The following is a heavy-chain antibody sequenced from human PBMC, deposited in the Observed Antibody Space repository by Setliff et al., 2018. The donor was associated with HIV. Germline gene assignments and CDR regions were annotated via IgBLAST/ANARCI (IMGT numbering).Heavy chain of an antibody. CDR2: IGKDGSEK. J-gene: IGHJ4*02. CDR1: GFTSGFTFTNYW. V-gene: IGHV3-7*01. Sequence: PGGSLRLSCAASGFTSGFTFTNYWMNWVRQAPGKGLEWVANIGKDGSEKYYVDSVKGRYSISRDNTKNLLYLEMNSLSAEDAAVYYCAGSRGYFVQADWGQGTLVTVSS. CDR3: AGSRGYFVQAD. D-gene: IGHD1-1*01.